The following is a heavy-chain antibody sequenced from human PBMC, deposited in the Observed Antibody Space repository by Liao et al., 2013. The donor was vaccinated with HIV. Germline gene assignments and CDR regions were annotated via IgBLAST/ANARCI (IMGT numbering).Heavy chain of an antibody. D-gene: IGHD2-15*01. V-gene: IGHV4-34*01. J-gene: IGHJ4*02. Sequence: QVQLQQRGAGLLKPSETLSLTCAVYGGSFSGYYWSWIRQPPGKGLEWIGEINHSGSTNYNPSLKSRVTISVDTSKNQFSLKLSSVTAADTAVYYCAVGYCSGGSCYSPFDYWGQGTLLTVSS. CDR3: AVGYCSGGSCYSPFDY. CDR1: GGSFSGYY. CDR2: INHSGST.